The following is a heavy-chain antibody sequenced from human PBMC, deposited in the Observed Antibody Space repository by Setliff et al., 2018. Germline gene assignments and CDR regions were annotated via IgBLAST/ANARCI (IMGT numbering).Heavy chain of an antibody. CDR2: INIGGGSA. V-gene: IGHV1-46*01. D-gene: IGHD6-13*01. J-gene: IGHJ4*02. CDR3: ARGGLAAANKKGVFEY. CDR1: GYTFTSYY. Sequence: ASVKVSCKASGYTFTSYYMYWLRQAPGQGPEWMGIINIGGGSASYAQKFQDRVTMTRDTSTNTVYVEVSSLTSDDSAVYYCARGGLAAANKKGVFEYWGQGTLVTVSS.